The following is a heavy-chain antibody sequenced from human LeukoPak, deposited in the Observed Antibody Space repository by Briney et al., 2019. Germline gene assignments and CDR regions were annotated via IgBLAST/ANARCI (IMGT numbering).Heavy chain of an antibody. D-gene: IGHD4-11*01. CDR3: AKEMTTWFYYFDY. J-gene: IGHJ4*02. V-gene: IGHV3-30*18. Sequence: GGSLRLSCAASGFTFSSYGMYWVRQAPGKGLEWVAVISYDGSNKYYADSVKGRFTISRDNSKNTLYLQMNSLRAEDTAVYYCAKEMTTWFYYFDYWGQGTLVTVSS. CDR1: GFTFSSYG. CDR2: ISYDGSNK.